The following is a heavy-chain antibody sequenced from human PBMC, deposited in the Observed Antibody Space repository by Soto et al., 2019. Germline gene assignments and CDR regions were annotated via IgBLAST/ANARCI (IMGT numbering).Heavy chain of an antibody. CDR2: IIPIFGTA. D-gene: IGHD3-22*01. Sequence: QVQLVQSGAEVKKPGSSVKVSCKASGGTFSSYAISWVQQAPGQGLEWMGGIIPIFGTANYAQKFQGRVTITADESTSTAYMELSSLRSEDTAVYYCAGHKRYYYDSSGTQDWGQGTLVTVSS. J-gene: IGHJ4*02. CDR1: GGTFSSYA. CDR3: AGHKRYYYDSSGTQD. V-gene: IGHV1-69*12.